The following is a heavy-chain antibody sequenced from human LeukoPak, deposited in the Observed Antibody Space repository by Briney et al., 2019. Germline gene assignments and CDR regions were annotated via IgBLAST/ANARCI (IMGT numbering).Heavy chain of an antibody. Sequence: ASVKVSCKASGYTFTSYGISWVRQAPGQGLEWMGWINPNSGGTNYAQKFQGRVTMTRDTSISTAYMELSRLRSDDTAVYYCARGRSRLFYYDSSGIHWGQGTLVTVSS. D-gene: IGHD3-22*01. CDR2: INPNSGGT. J-gene: IGHJ4*02. CDR1: GYTFTSYG. CDR3: ARGRSRLFYYDSSGIH. V-gene: IGHV1-2*02.